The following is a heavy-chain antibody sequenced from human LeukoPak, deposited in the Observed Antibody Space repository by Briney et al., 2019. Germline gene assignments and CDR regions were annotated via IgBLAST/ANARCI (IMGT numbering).Heavy chain of an antibody. D-gene: IGHD3-3*01. V-gene: IGHV3-30-3*01. CDR3: AKDGTIFGVVIDYYYGMDV. CDR1: GFTFSSYA. CDR2: ISYDGSNK. Sequence: GGSLRLSCAASGFTFSSYAMHWVRQAPGKGLEWVAVISYDGSNKYYADSVKGRFTISRDNSKNTLYLQMNSLRAEDTAVYYCAKDGTIFGVVIDYYYGMDVWGQGTTVTVSS. J-gene: IGHJ6*02.